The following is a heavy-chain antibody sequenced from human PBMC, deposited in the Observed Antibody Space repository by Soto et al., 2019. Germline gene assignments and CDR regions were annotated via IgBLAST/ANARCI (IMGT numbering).Heavy chain of an antibody. CDR3: ARGQYSSGWYDWFDP. CDR2: IFYSGST. CDR1: GGSVSSSSYY. Sequence: QVQLQESGPGLVKPSETLSLTCTVSGGSVSSSSYYWSWIRQPPGKGLEWIGYIFYSGSTNSNPSLKSRVTISLDTSKNQFSLRLTSVTAADTAVYYCARGQYSSGWYDWFDPWGQGTLVTVSS. D-gene: IGHD6-19*01. V-gene: IGHV4-61*01. J-gene: IGHJ5*02.